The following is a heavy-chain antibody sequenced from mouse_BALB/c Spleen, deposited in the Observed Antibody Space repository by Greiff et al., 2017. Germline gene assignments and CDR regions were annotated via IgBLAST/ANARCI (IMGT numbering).Heavy chain of an antibody. V-gene: IGHV1-82*01. CDR2: IYPGDGDT. D-gene: IGHD1-1*01. CDR1: GYAFSSSW. Sequence: QVQLQQSGPELVKPGASVKISCKASGYAFSSSWMNWVKQRPGQGLEWIGRIYPGDGDTNYNGKFTGKATLTADKSSSTAYMQLSSLTSVDSAVYFCARRTTVVATDAMDYWGQGTSVTVSS. J-gene: IGHJ4*01. CDR3: ARRTTVVATDAMDY.